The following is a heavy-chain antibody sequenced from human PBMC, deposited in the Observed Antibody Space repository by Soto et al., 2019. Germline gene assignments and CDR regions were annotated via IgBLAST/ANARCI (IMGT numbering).Heavy chain of an antibody. J-gene: IGHJ4*02. CDR1: GYTFTGYY. V-gene: IGHV1-2*02. CDR3: ARDRPSHTAMVGIGS. Sequence: QVQLVQSGAEVKKPGASVKVSCKASGYTFTGYYMHWVRQAPGQGLEWMGWINPNSGGTNYAQKFQGRVTITADESTSTAYMELSSLRSEDTAVYYCARDRPSHTAMVGIGSWGQGTLVTVSS. CDR2: INPNSGGT. D-gene: IGHD5-18*01.